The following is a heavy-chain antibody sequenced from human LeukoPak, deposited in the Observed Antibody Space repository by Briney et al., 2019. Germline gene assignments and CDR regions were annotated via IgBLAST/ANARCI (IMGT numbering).Heavy chain of an antibody. J-gene: IGHJ5*02. Sequence: SQTLSLTCTVSGGSISSGDYYWSWIRQPPGKGLEWIGYIYYSGSTYYNPSLKSRVTISVDTSKNQFSLKLSSVTAANPAFFSCPRSQLLYVDGFAPGGQEPLVTVSS. D-gene: IGHD2-2*02. V-gene: IGHV4-30-4*08. CDR2: IYYSGST. CDR3: PRSQLLYVDGFAP. CDR1: GGSISSGDYY.